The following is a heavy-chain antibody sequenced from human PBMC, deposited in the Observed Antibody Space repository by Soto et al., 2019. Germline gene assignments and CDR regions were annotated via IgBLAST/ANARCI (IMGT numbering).Heavy chain of an antibody. V-gene: IGHV3-13*05. CDR2: ISAAGDP. CDR3: ARTDSDFYGLDF. CDR1: GFTFRNYD. Sequence: EVQLVESGGGLVQPGGSLRLSCEASGFTFRNYDMHWVRQGTGKGLEWVSGISAAGDPDYADSVEGRFTISRENAQNSSFLQMNSIRVVDPAVYYCARTDSDFYGLDFWGQGNTVIGSS. D-gene: IGHD5-18*01. J-gene: IGHJ6*02.